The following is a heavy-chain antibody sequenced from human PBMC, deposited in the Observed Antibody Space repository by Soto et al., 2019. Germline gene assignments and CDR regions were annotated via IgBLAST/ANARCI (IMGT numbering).Heavy chain of an antibody. V-gene: IGHV4-34*01. D-gene: IGHD6-13*01. J-gene: IGHJ6*03. CDR3: ARGLPPYSSSWYVHQTFYYYYMDV. CDR1: GGSFSGYY. CDR2: INHSGST. Sequence: SETLSLTCAVYGGSFSGYYWSWIRQPPGKGLEWIGEINHSGSTNYNPSLKSRVTISVDTSKNQFSLKLSSVTAADTAVYYCARGLPPYSSSWYVHQTFYYYYMDVWGKGTTVTVSS.